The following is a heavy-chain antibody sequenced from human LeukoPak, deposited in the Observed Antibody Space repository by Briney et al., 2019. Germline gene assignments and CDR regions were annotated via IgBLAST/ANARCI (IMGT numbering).Heavy chain of an antibody. CDR2: IYSDGSST. CDR3: ARLTVVNNSNY. CDR1: GFTFSCSR. J-gene: IGHJ4*02. Sequence: PGGSLRLSCAASGFTFSCSRMHWVRQAPGKGLVWVSDIYSDGSSTNYADSVKGRFTISRDNAKNTLYLQMNSLRAEDTAVYYCARLTVVNNSNYWGQGTLVTVSS. D-gene: IGHD4-23*01. V-gene: IGHV3-74*01.